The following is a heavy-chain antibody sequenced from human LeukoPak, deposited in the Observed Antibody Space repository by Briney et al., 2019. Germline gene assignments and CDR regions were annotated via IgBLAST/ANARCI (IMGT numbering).Heavy chain of an antibody. J-gene: IGHJ4*02. CDR2: ISAYNGNT. Sequence: VASVKVSCKASGYTFTSYGISWVRQAPGQGLEWMGWISAYNGNTNYAQKLQGRVTMTTDTSTSTAYMELRSLRSDDTAVYYCARSLDPTAMAPWVLWGQGTLVTVSS. CDR3: ARSLDPTAMAPWVL. CDR1: GYTFTSYG. D-gene: IGHD5-18*01. V-gene: IGHV1-18*01.